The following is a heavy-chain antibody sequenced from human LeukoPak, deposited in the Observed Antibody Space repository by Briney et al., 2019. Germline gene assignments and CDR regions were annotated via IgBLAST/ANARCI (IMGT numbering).Heavy chain of an antibody. D-gene: IGHD2-2*02. CDR2: MNPNSGNT. Sequence: ASVKVSCKASGYTFTSYDINWVRQATGQGLEWMGWMNPNSGNTGYAQKFQGRVTITRNTSISTAYMELSSLRSEDTAVYYCARDLVVPAAIRGYYYYYMDVWGKGTTVTVSS. CDR3: ARDLVVPAAIRGYYYYYMDV. J-gene: IGHJ6*03. V-gene: IGHV1-8*03. CDR1: GYTFTSYD.